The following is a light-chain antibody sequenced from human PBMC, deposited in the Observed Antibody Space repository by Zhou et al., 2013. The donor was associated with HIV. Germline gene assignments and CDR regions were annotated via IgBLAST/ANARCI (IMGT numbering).Light chain of an antibody. CDR1: QAISNY. Sequence: DVQLTQSPSAVSASIGDRITITCRASQAISNYLGWFQQKPGKVPERLIYAASKLPSGVPSRFSGSGSGTEFTLTISGLQSEDFATYFCLQHNTYPXTFGQGTRVEIK. J-gene: IGKJ1*01. CDR3: LQHNTYPXT. V-gene: IGKV1-17*03. CDR2: AAS.